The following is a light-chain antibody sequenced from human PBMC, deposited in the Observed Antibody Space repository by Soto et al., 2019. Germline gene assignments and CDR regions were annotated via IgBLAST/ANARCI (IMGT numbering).Light chain of an antibody. CDR2: DNF. CDR3: GTWDEGLRAGV. V-gene: IGLV1-51*01. Sequence: QSVLTQPPSVSAAPGQRVTISCSGRSSNIGNNYVSWYQQLPGTAPKLLIYDNFRRPSGIPDRFSGSKSGTSATLAITGLQAGDDADYYCGTWDEGLRAGVFGGGTKLTVL. J-gene: IGLJ2*01. CDR1: SSNIGNNY.